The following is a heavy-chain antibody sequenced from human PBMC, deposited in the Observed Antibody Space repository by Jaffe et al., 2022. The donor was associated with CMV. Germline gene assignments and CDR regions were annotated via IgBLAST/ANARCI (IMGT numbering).Heavy chain of an antibody. CDR2: IYSGGST. Sequence: EVQLVESGGGLVQPGGSLRLSCAASGFTVSSNYMSWVRQAPGKGLEWVSVIYSGGSTYYADSVKGRFTISRDNSKNTLYLQMNSLRAEDTAVYYCARDHSGSSYDAFDIWGQGTMVTVSS. V-gene: IGHV3-66*01. J-gene: IGHJ3*02. D-gene: IGHD1-26*01. CDR1: GFTVSSNY. CDR3: ARDHSGSSYDAFDI.